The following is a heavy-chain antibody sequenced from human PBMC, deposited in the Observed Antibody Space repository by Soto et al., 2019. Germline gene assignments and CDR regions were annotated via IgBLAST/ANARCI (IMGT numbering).Heavy chain of an antibody. CDR2: ISAYNGNT. D-gene: IGHD3-3*01. J-gene: IGHJ5*02. CDR1: GYTINSYG. Sequence: SVKVSCEDSGYTINSYGMRWVRLDNKQGLEWMGWISAYNGNTNYAQKLQGRVTMTTDTSTSTAYMELRSLRSDDTAVYYCARDFLHYDFWSGYYRPRNWFDPWGQGTLVTVSS. V-gene: IGHV1-18*01. CDR3: ARDFLHYDFWSGYYRPRNWFDP.